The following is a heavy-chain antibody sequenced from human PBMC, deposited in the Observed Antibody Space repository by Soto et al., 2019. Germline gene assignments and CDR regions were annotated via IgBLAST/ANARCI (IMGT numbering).Heavy chain of an antibody. CDR2: IDPGSGQA. D-gene: IGHD2-8*01. V-gene: IGHV1-3*01. CDR1: GYTLTNYA. CDR3: TRDLNGGNPFDY. Sequence: QVQLVQSGPEVKKPGASVKVSCKPSGYTLTNYAIQWVRQAAGQRLEWLGWIDPGSGQATYSQKFQDRIIITRDNSAGTCYMDLSSLTSDDTAVYFCTRDLNGGNPFDYWGQGALVTVSS. J-gene: IGHJ4*02.